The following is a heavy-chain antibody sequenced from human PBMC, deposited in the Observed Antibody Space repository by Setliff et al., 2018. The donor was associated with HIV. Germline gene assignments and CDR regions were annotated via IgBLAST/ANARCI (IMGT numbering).Heavy chain of an antibody. CDR3: AKWGSATPYFDD. J-gene: IGHJ4*02. CDR1: GYTFTSYG. CDR2: IYPRDSKI. V-gene: IGHV5-51*03. D-gene: IGHD6-25*01. Sequence: GASVKVSCKASGYTFTSYGISWVRQMPGKGLEWMGIIYPRDSKIKYSPSFEGQVSISVDKSVNTAYLQWSSLKASDTAIYYCAKWGSATPYFDDWGQGTLVTVSS.